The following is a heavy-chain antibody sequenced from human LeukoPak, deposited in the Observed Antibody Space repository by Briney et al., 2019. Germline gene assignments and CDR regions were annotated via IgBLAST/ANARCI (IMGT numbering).Heavy chain of an antibody. Sequence: GGSLRLSCAASGFTFSSYGMHWVRQAPGKGLEWVAVISYDGSNKYYADSVKGRFTISRDNSKNTLYLQMNSLRAEDTAVYYCAKDLASDIVVVPAAPEFDHWGQGILVTVSS. CDR1: GFTFSSYG. J-gene: IGHJ5*02. CDR2: ISYDGSNK. CDR3: AKDLASDIVVVPAAPEFDH. V-gene: IGHV3-30*18. D-gene: IGHD2-2*01.